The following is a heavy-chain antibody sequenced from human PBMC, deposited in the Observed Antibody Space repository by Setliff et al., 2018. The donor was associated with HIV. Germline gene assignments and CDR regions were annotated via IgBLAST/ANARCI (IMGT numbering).Heavy chain of an antibody. CDR3: ARLSLSLVRGIINSGDRFFDY. J-gene: IGHJ4*02. CDR2: IYYSGTT. D-gene: IGHD3-10*01. CDR1: GGSFSSYH. Sequence: PSETLSLTCTVSGGSFSSYHWSWIRHPAGKGLEWIGHIYYSGTTYYNPSLKSRVTISVDTSKNQFSLKLSSVTAADTAVYYCARLSLSLVRGIINSGDRFFDYWGQGSLVTVSS. V-gene: IGHV4-59*05.